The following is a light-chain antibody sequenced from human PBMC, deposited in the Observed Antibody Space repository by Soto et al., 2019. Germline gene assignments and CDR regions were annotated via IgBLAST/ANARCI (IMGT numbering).Light chain of an antibody. CDR2: GAS. J-gene: IGKJ4*01. CDR3: QQYNNWPALT. V-gene: IGKV3-15*01. CDR1: QSVSSN. Sequence: EIVMTPSPATPSVSPVERAPPSCTASQSVSSNLAWYQQKPGQAPRLLIYGASTRATGIPARFSGSGSGTEFTLTISSLQSEDFAVYYCQQYNNWPALTFGGGTKVDI.